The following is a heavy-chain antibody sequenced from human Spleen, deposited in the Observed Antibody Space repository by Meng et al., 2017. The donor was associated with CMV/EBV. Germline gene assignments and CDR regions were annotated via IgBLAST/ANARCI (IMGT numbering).Heavy chain of an antibody. CDR2: IRGSGGTT. J-gene: IGHJ4*02. V-gene: IGHV3-23*01. CDR1: GFTVSSYA. Sequence: GESLKISCAASGFTVSSYAMSWVRQAPGKGLEWVSAIRGSGGTTYYADSVKGRFTISRDNSKNTLYLQMNSLRAEDTAVYYRAKDRGSSGWYDYWGQGTLVTVSS. D-gene: IGHD6-19*01. CDR3: AKDRGSSGWYDY.